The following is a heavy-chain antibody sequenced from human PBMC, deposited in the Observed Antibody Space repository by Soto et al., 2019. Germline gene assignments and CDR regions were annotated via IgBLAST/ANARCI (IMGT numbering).Heavy chain of an antibody. V-gene: IGHV4-4*02. CDR1: GASFTSNDW. J-gene: IGHJ4*02. D-gene: IGHD1-7*01. CDR3: ASRDPGTSVDY. CDR2: IYRTGST. Sequence: SETLSLTCAVSGASFTSNDWWAWVRQPPGRGLEWIGEIYRTGSTNYNPSLKSRVTISLDKSENQFSLKVTSLTAADTAVYYCASRDPGTSVDYWGQGALVTVSS.